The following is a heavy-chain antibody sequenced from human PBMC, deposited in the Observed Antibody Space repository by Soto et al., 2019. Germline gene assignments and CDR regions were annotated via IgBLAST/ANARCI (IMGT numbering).Heavy chain of an antibody. CDR3: ARGYSYGSYWYFDL. D-gene: IGHD5-18*01. J-gene: IGHJ2*01. V-gene: IGHV1-18*04. CDR1: GFTFSGFG. CDR2: ITASNGNT. Sequence: QLQLVQSGTEVKNPVASVKVSCKASGFTFSGFGITWVRQAPGQGLEWMGWITASNGNTNYSQNLQGSVTMTTDTSTSTAYMELWRLRSDDTSVYYCARGYSYGSYWYFDLWGRGTLVTVSS.